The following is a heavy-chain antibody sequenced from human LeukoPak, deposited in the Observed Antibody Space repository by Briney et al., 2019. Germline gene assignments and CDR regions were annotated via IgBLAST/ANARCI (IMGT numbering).Heavy chain of an antibody. V-gene: IGHV1-2*02. CDR3: ARRLVDSDDGYDV. Sequence: ASVKVSCKASGYTFTSYYMHWVRQAPGQGLEWMGIINPNSGNTGYAQTFHDRVTMTRDTSISTAYTELSRLRSDDTAVYYCARRLVDSDDGYDVWGQGTMVAVS. D-gene: IGHD1-26*01. J-gene: IGHJ3*01. CDR1: GYTFTSYY. CDR2: INPNSGNT.